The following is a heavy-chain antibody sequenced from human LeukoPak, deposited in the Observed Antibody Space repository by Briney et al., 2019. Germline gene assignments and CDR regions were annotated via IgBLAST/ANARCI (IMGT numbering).Heavy chain of an antibody. D-gene: IGHD3-22*01. Sequence: GGSLRLSCAASGFTFSSYAMHWVRQAPGKGLEWVAVISYDGSNRYYADSVKGRFTISRDNSKNTLYLQMNSLRAEDTAVYYCAREGDGRYYDSSGADAFDIWGQGTMVTVSS. J-gene: IGHJ3*02. CDR3: AREGDGRYYDSSGADAFDI. CDR1: GFTFSSYA. V-gene: IGHV3-30-3*01. CDR2: ISYDGSNR.